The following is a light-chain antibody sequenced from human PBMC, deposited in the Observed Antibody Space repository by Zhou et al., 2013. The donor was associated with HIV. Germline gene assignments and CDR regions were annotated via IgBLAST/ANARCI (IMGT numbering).Light chain of an antibody. CDR3: LQHNSLPQT. V-gene: IGKV1-13*02. CDR2: DAS. J-gene: IGKJ1*01. CDR1: QGISSA. Sequence: AIQLTQSPSSLSASVGDRVTITCRASQGISSALAWYQQKPGKAPKLLIYDASSLESGVPSRFSGSGSGTEFTLTISSLQLEDFATYYCLQHNSLPQTFGQGTKVGNQT.